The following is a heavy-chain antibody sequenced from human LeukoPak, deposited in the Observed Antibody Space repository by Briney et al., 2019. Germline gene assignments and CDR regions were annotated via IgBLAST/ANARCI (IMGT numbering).Heavy chain of an antibody. V-gene: IGHV4-30-4*07. CDR3: ASLGYDSSGYTHYYYMDV. D-gene: IGHD3-22*01. CDR2: IYNSGST. CDR1: GGSISSGGYS. J-gene: IGHJ6*03. Sequence: PSETLSLTCAVSGGSISSGGYSWSWIRQPPGKGLEWIGYIYNSGSTYYNPSLKSRVTISVDTSKNQFSLKLSSVTAADTAVYYCASLGYDSSGYTHYYYMDVWGKGTTVTVSS.